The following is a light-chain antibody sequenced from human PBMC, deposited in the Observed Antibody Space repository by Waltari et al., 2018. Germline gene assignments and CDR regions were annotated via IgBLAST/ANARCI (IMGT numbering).Light chain of an antibody. Sequence: DIQMTQSPSTLSASVGDRVTITCRASQSISTWLAWYQQKPGKAPKFLIYEASSLQSGVPSRFSGSGSGTEFTITINNLQPDDFATYYCQQYNTYSLTFGGGTKVEIK. CDR3: QQYNTYSLT. CDR2: EAS. V-gene: IGKV1-5*03. J-gene: IGKJ4*01. CDR1: QSISTW.